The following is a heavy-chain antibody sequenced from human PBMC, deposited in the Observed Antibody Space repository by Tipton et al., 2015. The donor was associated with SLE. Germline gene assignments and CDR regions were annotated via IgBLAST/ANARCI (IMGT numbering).Heavy chain of an antibody. CDR1: GGSISSSSYY. CDR3: ARSRVGILGY. J-gene: IGHJ4*02. CDR2: IYYSGST. Sequence: GLVKPSETLSLTCTVSGGSISSSSYYWGWIRQPPGKGLEWIGSIYYSGSTNYNPSLKSRVTISVDTSKNQFSLKLSSVTAADTAVYYCARSRVGILGYWGQGTLVTVSS. D-gene: IGHD2-21*01. V-gene: IGHV4-39*07.